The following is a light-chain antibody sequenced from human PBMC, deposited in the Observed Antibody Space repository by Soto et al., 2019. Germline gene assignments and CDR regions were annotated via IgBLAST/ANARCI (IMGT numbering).Light chain of an antibody. J-gene: IGKJ4*01. Sequence: DMEMTQSPSSLSASVGDRVTITWRASQSISNYLNWYQHKPGKVPKLLIYAASSLQSGVPTRFSGSGSGTDFTHTINSLQPEDFATYYCQQSYGTPLTFGGGTKIEIK. V-gene: IGKV1-39*01. CDR2: AAS. CDR3: QQSYGTPLT. CDR1: QSISNY.